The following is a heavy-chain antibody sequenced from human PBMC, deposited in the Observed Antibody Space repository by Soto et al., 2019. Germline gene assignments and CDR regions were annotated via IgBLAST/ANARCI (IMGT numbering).Heavy chain of an antibody. CDR2: IYYSGST. D-gene: IGHD6-13*01. CDR1: GGSISSGGYY. V-gene: IGHV4-31*03. J-gene: IGHJ5*02. CDR3: ARDHYGAAAGTPWFDP. Sequence: PSETLSLTCTVSGGSISSGGYYWSWIRQHPGKGLEWIGYIYYSGSTYYNPSLKSRVTISVDTSKNQFSLKLSSVTAADTAVYYCARDHYGAAAGTPWFDPWGQGTLVTVSS.